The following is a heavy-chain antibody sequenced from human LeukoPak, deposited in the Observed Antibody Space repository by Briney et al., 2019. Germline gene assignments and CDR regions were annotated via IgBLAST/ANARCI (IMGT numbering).Heavy chain of an antibody. D-gene: IGHD6-19*01. CDR1: GYTFTGYY. V-gene: IGHV1-2*05. CDR3: ARDNGGWVLKD. CDR2: INPNSSGT. J-gene: IGHJ4*02. Sequence: ASVNVSCTASGYTFTGYYMHWVRQAPGQGHEWMGRINPNSSGTNYAHKFQGRVTMIRDTSISTAYMQQSRLVSDDTDVYYCARDNGGWVLKDWGQGTLVTVSS.